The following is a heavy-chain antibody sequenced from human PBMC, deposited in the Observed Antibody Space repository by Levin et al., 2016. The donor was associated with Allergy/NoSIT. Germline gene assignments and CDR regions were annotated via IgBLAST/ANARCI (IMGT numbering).Heavy chain of an antibody. Sequence: WIRQPPGKGLEWVSYISSSSSTIYYADSVKGRFTISRDNAKNSLYLQMNSLRDEDTAVYYCARGLGYCSGGSCYWGPPSDAFDIWGQGTMVTVSS. J-gene: IGHJ3*02. CDR3: ARGLGYCSGGSCYWGPPSDAFDI. V-gene: IGHV3-48*02. CDR2: ISSSSSTI. D-gene: IGHD2-15*01.